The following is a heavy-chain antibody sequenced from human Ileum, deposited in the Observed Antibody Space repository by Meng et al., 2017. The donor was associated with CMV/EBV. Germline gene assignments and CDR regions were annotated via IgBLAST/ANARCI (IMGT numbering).Heavy chain of an antibody. Sequence: VELQESGSGLVQPSETRSLTCTVCGDSISRNIWSWVRQPAGREREWIGRIYSSGSTFYTPSLNSRVTMSVETSKNQFSLRLASVTAADTAIYFCAREESVGIAVTGTFDYWGQGNLVTVSS. V-gene: IGHV4-4*07. CDR2: IYSSGST. D-gene: IGHD6-19*01. J-gene: IGHJ4*02. CDR1: GDSISRNI. CDR3: AREESVGIAVTGTFDY.